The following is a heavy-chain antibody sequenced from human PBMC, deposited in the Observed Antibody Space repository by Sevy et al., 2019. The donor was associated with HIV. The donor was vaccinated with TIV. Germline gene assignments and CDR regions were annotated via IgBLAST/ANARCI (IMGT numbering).Heavy chain of an antibody. CDR3: AREGCTKPQEY. CDR1: GFPFNIYS. CDR2: LSFGCGKI. Sequence: GGSLRLSCATSGFPFNIYSMSWVRQAPGKGLEWVSTLSFGCGKINYADSVKGRFTISKDKSENTLYLEMNSLRAEDTALYFCAREGCTKPQEYWGRGPPVTLSS. V-gene: IGHV3-23*01. J-gene: IGHJ4*02. D-gene: IGHD2-8*01.